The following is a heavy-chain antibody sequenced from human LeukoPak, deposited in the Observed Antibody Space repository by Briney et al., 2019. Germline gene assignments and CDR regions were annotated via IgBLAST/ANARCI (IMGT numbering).Heavy chain of an antibody. V-gene: IGHV1-8*01. Sequence: ASVKVSCKASGYTFTSYDINWVRQATGQGLEWMGWMNPNSGNTGYAQKFQGRVTMTRNTSISTAYMELSSLRSEDTAVYYCARSFMVPAAMYLDYWGQGTLVTVSS. J-gene: IGHJ4*02. D-gene: IGHD2-2*01. CDR3: ARSFMVPAAMYLDY. CDR1: GYTFTSYD. CDR2: MNPNSGNT.